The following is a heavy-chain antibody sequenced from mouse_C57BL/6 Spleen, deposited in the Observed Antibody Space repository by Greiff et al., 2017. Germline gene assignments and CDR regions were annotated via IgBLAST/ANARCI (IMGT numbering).Heavy chain of an antibody. J-gene: IGHJ4*01. V-gene: IGHV1-50*01. CDR1: GYTFTSYW. CDR3: ARSGWAY. CDR2: IDPSDSYT. Sequence: QVQLQQPGAELVKPGASVKLSCKASGYTFTSYWMQWVKQRPGQGLEWIGEIDPSDSYTNYNQNFKGKDTLTVDTSSSTAYMQLSSLTSEDSAVYYCARSGWAYWGQGTSVTVSS. D-gene: IGHD3-1*01.